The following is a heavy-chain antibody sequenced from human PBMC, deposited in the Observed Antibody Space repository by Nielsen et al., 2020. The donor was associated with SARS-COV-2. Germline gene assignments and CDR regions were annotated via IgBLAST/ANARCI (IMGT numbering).Heavy chain of an antibody. J-gene: IGHJ4*02. CDR2: ISSSSSTI. V-gene: IGHV3-48*01. CDR3: ARSTTRGGYYFDY. D-gene: IGHD3-10*01. CDR1: GFTFSSYS. Sequence: GGSLRLSCAASGFTFSSYSMNWVRQAPGKGLEWVSYISSSSSTIYYADSVKGRFTISRDNAKNSLYLQMNSLRAEDTAVYYCARSTTRGGYYFDYWGQGTLVTVSS.